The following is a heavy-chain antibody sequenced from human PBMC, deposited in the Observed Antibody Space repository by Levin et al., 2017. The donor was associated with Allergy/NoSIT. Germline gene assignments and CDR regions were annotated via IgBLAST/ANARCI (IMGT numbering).Heavy chain of an antibody. CDR1: GFTVSSTF. CDR2: LYSGGST. V-gene: IGHV3-53*01. D-gene: IGHD3-10*01. CDR3: AKGSRGGDLEGVGEY. J-gene: IGHJ1*01. Sequence: LSLTCAASGFTVSSTFMTWVRQAPGKGLEWLSVLYSGGSTYYTDSVKGRFTISRDNSRNTLYLQMNSLRAEDTAVYYCAKGSRGGDLEGVGEYWGQGTLVIVSS.